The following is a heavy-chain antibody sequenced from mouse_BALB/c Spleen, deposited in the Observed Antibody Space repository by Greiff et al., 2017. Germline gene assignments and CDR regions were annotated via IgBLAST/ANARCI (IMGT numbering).Heavy chain of an antibody. D-gene: IGHD1-1*01. J-gene: IGHJ2*01. V-gene: IGHV14-3*02. CDR3: ARRDGSSYCDY. CDR1: GFNIKDTY. CDR2: IDPANGNT. Sequence: VQLQQSGAELVKPGASVKLSCTASGFNIKDTYMHWVKQRPEQGLEWIGRIDPANGNTKYDPKFQGKATITADTSSNTAYLQLSSLTSEDTAVYYCARRDGSSYCDYWGQGTTLTVSS.